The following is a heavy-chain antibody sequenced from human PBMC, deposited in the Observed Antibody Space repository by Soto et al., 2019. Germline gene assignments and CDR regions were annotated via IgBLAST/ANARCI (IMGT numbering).Heavy chain of an antibody. CDR1: GFTFSDYG. CDR3: TRRLITDKYYYGMDV. Sequence: EVQLLESGGGVVQPGGSLRLSCAASGFTFSDYGMSWVRQAPGKGLEWVSGISGGGGTTNYADSVKGRFTISRDNSKNTLYLQMNSLRAEDTAVDYCTRRLITDKYYYGMDVWGQGTTVTVSS. CDR2: ISGGGGTT. D-gene: IGHD3-22*01. V-gene: IGHV3-23*01. J-gene: IGHJ6*02.